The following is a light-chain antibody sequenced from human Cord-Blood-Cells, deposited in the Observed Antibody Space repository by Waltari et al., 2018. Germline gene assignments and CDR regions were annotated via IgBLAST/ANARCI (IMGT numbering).Light chain of an antibody. V-gene: IGKV1-5*01. CDR2: DAS. CDR3: QQYNSYST. J-gene: IGKJ5*01. Sequence: DIQMTPSPSPLSASVGDRVTIPCRASQSISSWLAWYQQKPGKAPKLLIYDASSLESGVPSRFSGSGSGTEFTLTISSLQPDDFATYYCQQYNSYSTFGQGTRLEIK. CDR1: QSISSW.